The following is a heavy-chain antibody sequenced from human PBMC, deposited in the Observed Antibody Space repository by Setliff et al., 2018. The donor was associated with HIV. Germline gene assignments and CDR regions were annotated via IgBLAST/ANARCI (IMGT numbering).Heavy chain of an antibody. J-gene: IGHJ4*02. V-gene: IGHV4-4*02. CDR1: GGSISSSNW. CDR3: ASRRGIEFYFDI. CDR2: INHGGDT. D-gene: IGHD3-10*01. Sequence: LSLTCAVSGGSISSSNWWSWIRQTPGKGLEWIGEINHGGDTNYNPSLKSRVTISVGSSYNHFSLKLSSVTAADTGVYYCASRRGIEFYFDIWGQGTPVTVSS.